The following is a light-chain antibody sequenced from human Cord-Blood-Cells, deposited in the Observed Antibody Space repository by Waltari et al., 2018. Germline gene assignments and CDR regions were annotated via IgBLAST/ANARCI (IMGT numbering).Light chain of an antibody. CDR1: QGISNY. CDR2: AAS. CDR3: QKYNSALFT. V-gene: IGKV1-27*01. J-gene: IGKJ3*01. Sequence: LSASVGDRVTITCRASQGISNYLAWYQQKPGKVPKLLIYAASTLQSGVPSRFSGSGSGTDFTLTISSLQPEDVATYYCQKYNSALFTFGPGTKVDIK.